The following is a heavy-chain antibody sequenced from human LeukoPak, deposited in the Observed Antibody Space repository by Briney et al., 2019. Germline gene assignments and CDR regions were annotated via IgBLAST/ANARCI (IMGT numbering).Heavy chain of an antibody. J-gene: IGHJ6*02. CDR3: ARDPSSSGWYRYGMDV. V-gene: IGHV1-2*02. D-gene: IGHD6-19*01. Sequence: GASVKVSCKASGYTFTGYYMHWVRQAPGQGLEWMGWINPNSGGTNYAQKFQGRVTMTRDTSISTAYMELSRLRSDDTAVYYCARDPSSSGWYRYGMDVWGQGTTVTVSS. CDR2: INPNSGGT. CDR1: GYTFTGYY.